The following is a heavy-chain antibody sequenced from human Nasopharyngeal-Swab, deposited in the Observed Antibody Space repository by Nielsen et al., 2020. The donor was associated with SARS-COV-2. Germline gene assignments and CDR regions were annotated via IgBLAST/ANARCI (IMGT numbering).Heavy chain of an antibody. V-gene: IGHV4-59*01. D-gene: IGHD3-3*01. J-gene: IGHJ2*01. CDR2: IYYSGST. Sequence: WIRQPPGKGLEWIGRIYYSGSTNYNPSLKSRVTISLDTSKIQLSLKLSSVTAADTAVYYCARDSDFWSGYYTRYFDLWGRGTLVTVSS. CDR3: ARDSDFWSGYYTRYFDL.